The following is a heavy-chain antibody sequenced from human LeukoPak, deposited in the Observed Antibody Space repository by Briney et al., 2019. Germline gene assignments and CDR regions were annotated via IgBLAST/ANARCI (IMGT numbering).Heavy chain of an antibody. CDR1: GYSFTSYW. CDR3: ARQRARSSSYPDYFDY. Sequence: GESLKISCKGSGYSFTSYWIGWVRQMPGKGLEWMGIIYPGDSDTRYSPSFQGQVTISADKSISTAYLQWSSLKASDTAMYYCARQRARSSSYPDYFDYWGQGTLVTVSS. CDR2: IYPGDSDT. V-gene: IGHV5-51*01. J-gene: IGHJ4*02. D-gene: IGHD6-13*01.